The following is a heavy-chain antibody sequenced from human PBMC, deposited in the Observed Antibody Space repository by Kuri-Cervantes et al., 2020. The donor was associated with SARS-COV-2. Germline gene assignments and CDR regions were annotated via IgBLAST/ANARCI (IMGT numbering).Heavy chain of an antibody. CDR1: GGSISSYY. J-gene: IGHJ4*02. Sequence: SETLSLTCTVSGGSISSYYWSWIRQPAGKGLEWIGRIYTSGSTNYNPSLKSRVTMSVDTSKNQFSLKLSSVTAADTAVYYCARSFYDFWSGEDYYFDYWGQATLVTVSS. D-gene: IGHD3-3*01. V-gene: IGHV4-4*07. CDR2: IYTSGST. CDR3: ARSFYDFWSGEDYYFDY.